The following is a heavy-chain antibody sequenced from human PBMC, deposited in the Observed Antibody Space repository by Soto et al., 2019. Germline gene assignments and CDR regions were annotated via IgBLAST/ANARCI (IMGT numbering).Heavy chain of an antibody. V-gene: IGHV4-39*07. Sequence: SETLSLTCTVSGGSISSSSYYWGWIRQPPGKGLEWIGKIYYSGCTNYNPSLKSRVTISVDKSKNQFSLKLSSVTAADTAVYYCARKSSIYSTWPLLDYWGRGTLVT. CDR3: ARKSSIYSTWPLLDY. D-gene: IGHD6-13*01. CDR1: GGSISSSSYY. J-gene: IGHJ4*02. CDR2: IYYSGCT.